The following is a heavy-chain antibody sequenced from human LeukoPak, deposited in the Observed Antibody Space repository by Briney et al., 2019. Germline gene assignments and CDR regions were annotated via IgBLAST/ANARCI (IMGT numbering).Heavy chain of an antibody. CDR1: GYSISSGYY. V-gene: IGHV4-38-2*02. CDR3: ARVNGETIDY. J-gene: IGHJ4*02. Sequence: SETLSLTCTVSGYSISSGYYWGWIRQPPGKGLEWIGSIYHSGSTYYNPSLKSRVTISVDTSKNQFSLKLSSVTAAGTAVYYCARVNGETIDYWGQGTLVTVSS. CDR2: IYHSGST. D-gene: IGHD3-10*01.